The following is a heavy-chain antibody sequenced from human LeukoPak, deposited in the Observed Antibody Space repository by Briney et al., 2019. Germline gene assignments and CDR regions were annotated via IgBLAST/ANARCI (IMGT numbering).Heavy chain of an antibody. V-gene: IGHV1-2*02. D-gene: IGHD3-10*01. Sequence: GDSVNVSCKASGYTFSGTGWYLYWLRQAPVQGLECMGWIYPYTGATHYAQKFQGRVAMTRDTSISTAYKELSRLRPDDTAVYYCARDGPAQMVDFDYWGQGTLVTVSS. CDR2: IYPYTGAT. J-gene: IGHJ4*02. CDR3: ARDGPAQMVDFDY. CDR1: GYTFSGTGWY.